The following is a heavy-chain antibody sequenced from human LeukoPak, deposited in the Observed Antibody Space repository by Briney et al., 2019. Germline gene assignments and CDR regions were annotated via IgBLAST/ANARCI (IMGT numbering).Heavy chain of an antibody. CDR3: ARSDYYDSSGYYDY. J-gene: IGHJ4*02. CDR1: GGSISSYY. D-gene: IGHD3-22*01. Sequence: SETLSLTCTVSGGSISSYYWIWIRQPPGKGLEWIGYIHYSGSTNYNPSLKSRVTISVDTSKNHFSLKLSSVTAADTAVYYCARSDYYDSSGYYDYWGQGTLVTVSS. CDR2: IHYSGST. V-gene: IGHV4-59*01.